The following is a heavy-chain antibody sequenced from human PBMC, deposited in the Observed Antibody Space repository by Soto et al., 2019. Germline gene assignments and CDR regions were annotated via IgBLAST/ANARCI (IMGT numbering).Heavy chain of an antibody. CDR1: GFTFSSYS. J-gene: IGHJ4*02. D-gene: IGHD3-22*01. V-gene: IGHV3-21*01. Sequence: ESGGGLVKPGGSLRLSCAASGFTFSSYSMNWVRQAPGKGLEWVSSISSSSSYIYYADSVKGRFTISRDNAKNSLYLQMNSLRAEDTAVYYCARDWASDYYDSSGYYDYWGQGTLVTVSS. CDR3: ARDWASDYYDSSGYYDY. CDR2: ISSSSSYI.